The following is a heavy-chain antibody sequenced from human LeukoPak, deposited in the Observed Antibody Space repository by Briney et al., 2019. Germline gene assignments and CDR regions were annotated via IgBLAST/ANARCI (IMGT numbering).Heavy chain of an antibody. D-gene: IGHD3-10*01. CDR2: INPSGGST. J-gene: IGHJ6*03. V-gene: IGHV1-46*01. Sequence: ALVKVSCKASGYTFTSYYLYWVRQAPGQGLEWMGIINPSGGSTNYAQKFQGRVTMTRDTSTSTVYMELSSLRSEDTAVSYCARGPRITMIRGGQWYYYMDVWGKGTTVTI. CDR1: GYTFTSYY. CDR3: ARGPRITMIRGGQWYYYMDV.